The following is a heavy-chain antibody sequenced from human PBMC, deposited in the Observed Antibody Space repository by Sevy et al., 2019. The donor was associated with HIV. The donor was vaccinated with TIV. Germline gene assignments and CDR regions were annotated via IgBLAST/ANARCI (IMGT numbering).Heavy chain of an antibody. J-gene: IGHJ1*01. V-gene: IGHV3-15*01. D-gene: IGHD2-2*01. CDR1: GFTFSNAW. CDR2: IKSKTDGGTT. CDR3: TTDRGYCSSTSCSMEYFQH. Sequence: GGSLRLSCAASGFTFSNAWMSWVRQAPGKGLEWVGRIKSKTDGGTTDYAAPVKGRFTISRDDSKNTLYLQMNSLKTADTAVYYCTTDRGYCSSTSCSMEYFQHWGQGTLVTVSS.